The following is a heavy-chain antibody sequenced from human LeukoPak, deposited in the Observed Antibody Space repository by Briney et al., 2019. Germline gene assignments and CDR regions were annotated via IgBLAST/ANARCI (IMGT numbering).Heavy chain of an antibody. J-gene: IGHJ4*02. CDR1: GGSISSSSSY. D-gene: IGHD4-17*01. CDR3: ARQPRLTVTSDFDY. Sequence: SVTLSLTCTVSGGSISSSSSYWGWVRQPPGKGLEWIGYIYYSGRTHYNPSLKSRVTISVDTSKNQFSLNLRSVTAADTAVYYCARQPRLTVTSDFDYWGQGTLVTVSS. CDR2: IYYSGRT. V-gene: IGHV4-39*01.